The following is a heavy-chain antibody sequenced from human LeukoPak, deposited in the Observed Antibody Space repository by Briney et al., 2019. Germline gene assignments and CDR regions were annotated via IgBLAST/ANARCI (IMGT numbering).Heavy chain of an antibody. V-gene: IGHV1-2*06. Sequence: ASVKVSCKTSGYTFTAYFLQWVRHAPGQGLEWMRRIKHNSGDANYAEQFQGRVTMTRDTSISTAYVELTRLRSDDTAVYYCARAGYFDYWGQGTLVTVSS. J-gene: IGHJ4*02. CDR3: ARAGYFDY. CDR2: IKHNSGDA. CDR1: GYTFTAYF.